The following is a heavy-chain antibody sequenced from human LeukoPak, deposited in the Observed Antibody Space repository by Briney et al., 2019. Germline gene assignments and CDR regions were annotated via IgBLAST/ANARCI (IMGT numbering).Heavy chain of an antibody. D-gene: IGHD3-22*01. J-gene: IGHJ3*02. V-gene: IGHV4-4*07. CDR3: ARRHYDSSGYYSHDAFDI. CDR1: GGSISSYY. CDR2: IYTSGST. Sequence: SETLSLTCTVSGGSISSYYWSWIRQPAGKGLEWIGRIYTSGSTNYNPSLKSRVTMSVDTSKNQFSLKLSSVTAADTAVYYCARRHYDSSGYYSHDAFDIWGQGTMVTVSS.